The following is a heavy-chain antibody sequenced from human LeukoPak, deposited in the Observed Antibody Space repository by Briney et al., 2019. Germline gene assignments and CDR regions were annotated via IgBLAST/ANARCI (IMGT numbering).Heavy chain of an antibody. J-gene: IGHJ6*03. CDR3: ARGRKGLLSYYMDV. CDR2: ISAYNGNT. Sequence: GASVKVSCKASGYTFTSYGISWVRQAPGQGLEWMGWISAYNGNTNYAQKLQGRVTITRNTSISTAYMELSSLRSEDTAVYYCARGRKGLLSYYMDVWGKGTTVTVSS. CDR1: GYTFTSYG. D-gene: IGHD2/OR15-2a*01. V-gene: IGHV1-18*01.